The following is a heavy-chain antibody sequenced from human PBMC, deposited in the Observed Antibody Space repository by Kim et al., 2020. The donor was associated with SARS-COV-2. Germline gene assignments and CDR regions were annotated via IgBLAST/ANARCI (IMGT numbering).Heavy chain of an antibody. D-gene: IGHD3-10*01. V-gene: IGHV1-46*03. J-gene: IGHJ5*02. Sequence: SYAKKFKARDTMTRTTSTSTVYMELSSRRSEDTAVYYCARASYYYGWFDPWGQGTLVTVSS. CDR3: ARASYYYGWFDP.